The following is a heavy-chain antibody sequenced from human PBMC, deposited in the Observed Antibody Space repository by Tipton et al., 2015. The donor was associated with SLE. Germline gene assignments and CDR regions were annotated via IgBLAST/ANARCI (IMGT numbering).Heavy chain of an antibody. CDR3: ARGMVTWRGAIVGVDV. CDR2: IYYSGTI. J-gene: IGHJ6*02. V-gene: IGHV4-59*08. CDR1: GGPTSSYY. D-gene: IGHD2-21*02. Sequence: TLSLTCTVSGGPTSSYYWGWIRQPPGKGLEWIASIYYSGTINYNPSLKRRVTISVDTAKNQFSLKLTSVTATDTAVYYCARGMVTWRGAIVGVDVWGQGTTVNVSS.